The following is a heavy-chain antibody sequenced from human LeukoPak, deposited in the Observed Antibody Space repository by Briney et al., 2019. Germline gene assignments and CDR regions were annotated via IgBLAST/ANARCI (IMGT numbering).Heavy chain of an antibody. V-gene: IGHV3-30-3*01. CDR3: ARDRIAAAGTGYYYYGMDV. CDR2: ISYDGSNK. CDR1: GFTFSSYA. D-gene: IGHD6-13*01. Sequence: GGSLRLSCAASGFTFSSYAMHWVRQAPGKGLEWVAVISYDGSNKYYADSVKGRFTISRDNSKNTLYLQMNGLRAEDTAVYYCARDRIAAAGTGYYYYGMDVWGQGTTVTVSS. J-gene: IGHJ6*02.